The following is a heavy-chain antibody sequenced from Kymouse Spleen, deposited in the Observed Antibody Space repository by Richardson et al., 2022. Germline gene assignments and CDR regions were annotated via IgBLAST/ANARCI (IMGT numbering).Heavy chain of an antibody. J-gene: IGHJ6*02. Sequence: EVQLVESGGGLVKPGGSLRLSCAASGFTFSNAWMSWVRQAPGKGLEWVGRIKSKTDGGTTDYAAPVKGRFTISRDDSKNTLYLQMNSLKTEDTAVYYCTTDQIAAAGTDYYYYGMDVWGQGTTVTVSS. CDR1: GFTFSNAW. V-gene: IGHV3-15*01. D-gene: IGHD6-13*01. CDR2: IKSKTDGGTT. CDR3: TTDQIAAAGTDYYYYGMDV.